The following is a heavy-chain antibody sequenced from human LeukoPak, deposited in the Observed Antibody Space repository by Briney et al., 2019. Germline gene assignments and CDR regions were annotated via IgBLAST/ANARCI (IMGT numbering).Heavy chain of an antibody. D-gene: IGHD1-7*01. J-gene: IGHJ4*02. V-gene: IGHV3-7*01. CDR1: GFTFSSYW. CDR2: INQDGSEK. Sequence: SGGSLRLSCAASGFTFSSYWMHWVRQAPGKGLEWVANINQDGSEKYYVNSVKGRFTISRDNAKNSLYLQMNSLRAEDTAIYFCAREDDWNYEDYWGQGTLVTVSS. CDR3: AREDDWNYEDY.